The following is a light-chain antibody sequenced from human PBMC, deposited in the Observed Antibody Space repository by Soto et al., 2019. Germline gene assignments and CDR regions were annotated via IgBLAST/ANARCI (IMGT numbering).Light chain of an antibody. CDR2: RDD. CDR3: AGWDDNLNGPL. CDR1: NANIGRYS. V-gene: IGLV1-44*01. Sequence: QSALTQPPSLSGTPGQRVTISCSGSNANIGRYSVNWYQHFPGTAPKILIYRDDERPSGVPDRFSGSNSGTSASLAISGPQCEDEGEYYCAGWDDNLNGPLFGGGTKVTVL. J-gene: IGLJ3*02.